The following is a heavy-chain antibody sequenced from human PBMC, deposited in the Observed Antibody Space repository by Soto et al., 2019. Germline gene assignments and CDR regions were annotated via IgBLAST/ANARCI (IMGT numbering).Heavy chain of an antibody. Sequence: PSETLSLTCAVYGGSFSGYYWSWIRQPPGKGLEWIGEINHSGSTNYNPSNKSRVTISVDTSKNQFSLKLSSVTAANTAVYYCASVGIVVVPAADTTSTVTTYDYWGQGTLVTVSS. CDR2: INHSGST. D-gene: IGHD2-2*03. CDR1: GGSFSGYY. V-gene: IGHV4-34*01. J-gene: IGHJ4*02. CDR3: ASVGIVVVPAADTTSTVTTYDY.